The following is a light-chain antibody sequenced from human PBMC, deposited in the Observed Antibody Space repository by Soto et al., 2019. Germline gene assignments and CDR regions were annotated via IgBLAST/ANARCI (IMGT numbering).Light chain of an antibody. CDR2: DAS. Sequence: EIVLRQSPATLSLSPGERATLSCRASQTVSSYLLWYQQKRGQAPRLLIYDASNRATGIPARFSGSGSGTDFTLTISSLEPEDFAVYYCQHRMNWPLTFGQGTRLEIK. V-gene: IGKV3-11*01. CDR1: QTVSSY. CDR3: QHRMNWPLT. J-gene: IGKJ5*01.